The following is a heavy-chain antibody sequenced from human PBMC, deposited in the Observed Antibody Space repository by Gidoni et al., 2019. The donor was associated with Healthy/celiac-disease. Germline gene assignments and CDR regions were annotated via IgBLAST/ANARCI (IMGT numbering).Heavy chain of an antibody. CDR3: ARDGSGSTYFDY. CDR2: IYYSGSP. Sequence: QVQLQESGPGLVKPSETLSLTCTVSGGSISSYYWSWIRQPPGKGLEWIGYIYYSGSPNYNPSLKIRVTISVDTSKIQFSLKLSAVTAADTAVYYCARDGSGSTYFDYWGQGTLVTVSS. D-gene: IGHD3-10*01. J-gene: IGHJ4*02. V-gene: IGHV4-59*01. CDR1: GGSISSYY.